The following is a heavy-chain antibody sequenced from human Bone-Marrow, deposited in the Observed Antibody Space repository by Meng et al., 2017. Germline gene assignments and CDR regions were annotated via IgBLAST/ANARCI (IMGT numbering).Heavy chain of an antibody. D-gene: IGHD6-13*01. CDR2: NYHSGST. CDR1: GGPISSGGYS. CDR3: ARDQGIAAAGQDNNWFDP. Sequence: QPQLQESGPGLGKPSQTLSLTFAVLGGPISSGGYSWSWSRQPPGKGLEWIGYNYHSGSTYYNPSLKSRVTISVARSKNQFSLKLSSVTAADTAVYYCARDQGIAAAGQDNNWFDPWGQGTLVTVSS. J-gene: IGHJ5*02. V-gene: IGHV4-30-2*01.